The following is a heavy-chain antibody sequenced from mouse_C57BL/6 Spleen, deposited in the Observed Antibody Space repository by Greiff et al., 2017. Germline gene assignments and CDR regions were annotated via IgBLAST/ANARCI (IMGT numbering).Heavy chain of an antibody. CDR2: IYPGDGDT. J-gene: IGHJ4*01. D-gene: IGHD1-1*01. V-gene: IGHV1-80*01. Sequence: VHLVESGAELVKPEASVKISCKASGYAFRSYWMNWVKQRPGKGLEWIGQIYPGDGDTNYNGKFKGKATLTADKSSSTAYMQLSSLTSEDSAVYFCARDKTTVVDNYAMDYWGQGTSVTVSS. CDR1: GYAFRSYW. CDR3: ARDKTTVVDNYAMDY.